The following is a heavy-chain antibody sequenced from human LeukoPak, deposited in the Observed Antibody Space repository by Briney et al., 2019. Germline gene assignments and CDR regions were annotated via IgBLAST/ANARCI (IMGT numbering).Heavy chain of an antibody. CDR3: AREGFYDYVWGSYRYIDY. Sequence: ASVKVSCKASGYTFTSYYKHWVRQAPGQGLEWMGIINPSGGSTSYAQKFQGRVTMTRDASTSTVYMELSSLRSEDTAVYYCAREGFYDYVWGSYRYIDYWGQGTLVTVSS. CDR2: INPSGGST. D-gene: IGHD3-16*02. CDR1: GYTFTSYY. V-gene: IGHV1-46*01. J-gene: IGHJ4*02.